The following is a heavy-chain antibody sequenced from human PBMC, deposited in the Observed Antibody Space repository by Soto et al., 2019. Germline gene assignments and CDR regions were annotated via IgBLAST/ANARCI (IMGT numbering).Heavy chain of an antibody. CDR3: ERVVPYSSSWFFDY. D-gene: IGHD6-13*01. J-gene: IGHJ4*02. CDR2: ISSNGGST. V-gene: IGHV3-64*01. Sequence: VGSLRLSCAASGFTFSSYAMHWVRQAPGKGLEYVSAISSNGGSTYYANSVKGRFTISRDNSKNTLYLQMGSLRAEDMAVYYCERVVPYSSSWFFDYWGQGTLVTVSS. CDR1: GFTFSSYA.